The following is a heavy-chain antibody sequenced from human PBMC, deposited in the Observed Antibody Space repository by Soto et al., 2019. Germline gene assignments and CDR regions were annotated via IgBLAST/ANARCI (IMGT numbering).Heavy chain of an antibody. CDR1: GFTFSSYW. J-gene: IGHJ4*02. D-gene: IGHD2-15*01. CDR3: VRTSLVVAAATREDY. Sequence: EVQLVESGGGLVQPGGSLRLSCAASGFTFSSYWMHWVRQAPGKGLVWVSRINSDGRSTSYADSVKGRFTISRDKAKNTLYRQMNSLRAEDTAVYYCVRTSLVVAAATREDYWGQGTLVTVSS. V-gene: IGHV3-74*01. CDR2: INSDGRST.